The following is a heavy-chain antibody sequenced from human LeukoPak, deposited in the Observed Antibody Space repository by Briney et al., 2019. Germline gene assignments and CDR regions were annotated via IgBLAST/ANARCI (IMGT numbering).Heavy chain of an antibody. CDR3: AKDGGGSSVDY. V-gene: IGHV1-2*02. D-gene: IGHD4-23*01. CDR1: GYTFAAYY. CDR2: INPNNGGT. Sequence: ASVKVSCKASGYTFAAYYIHWVRQAPGQGLEWMGWINPNNGGTDYAQRFQGRVTMTRDTSITTAYMELSSLISDDTAVYYCAKDGGGSSVDYWGQGTLVTVSS. J-gene: IGHJ4*02.